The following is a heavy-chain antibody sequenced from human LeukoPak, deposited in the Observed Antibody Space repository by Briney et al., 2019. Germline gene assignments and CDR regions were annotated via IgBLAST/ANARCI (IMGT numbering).Heavy chain of an antibody. V-gene: IGHV4-34*01. J-gene: IGHJ4*02. CDR2: INHSGST. Sequence: PSETLSLTCAVYGGSFSGYYWSWIRQPPGKGLEWIGEINHSGSTNYNPSLKSRVTISVDTSKNQFSLKLSSVTAADTAVYYCARIHSSTIDYWGQGTLVTVSS. D-gene: IGHD6-19*01. CDR1: GGSFSGYY. CDR3: ARIHSSTIDY.